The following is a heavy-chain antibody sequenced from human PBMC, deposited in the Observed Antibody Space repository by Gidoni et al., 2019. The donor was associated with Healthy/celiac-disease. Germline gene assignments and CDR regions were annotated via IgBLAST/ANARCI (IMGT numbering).Heavy chain of an antibody. Sequence: QVQLVQSGAEVKKPGASVKFSCKASGYTFTSYAMHWVRQAPGQRLEWMGWINAGNGNTKYSQKFQGRVTITRDTSASTAYMELSSLRSEDTAVYYCASNYDFWSGYFPMDVWGQGTTVTVSS. CDR1: GYTFTSYA. D-gene: IGHD3-3*01. CDR3: ASNYDFWSGYFPMDV. CDR2: INAGNGNT. J-gene: IGHJ6*02. V-gene: IGHV1-3*01.